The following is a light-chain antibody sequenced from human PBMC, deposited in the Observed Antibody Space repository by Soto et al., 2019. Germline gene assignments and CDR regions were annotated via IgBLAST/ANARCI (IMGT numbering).Light chain of an antibody. Sequence: EIVMTQSPATLSVSPGERATLSCRASQSVSSNLAWYQQKPGQAPRLLMYGASTRATGIPDRFSGSGSGTECTLTVSSLQSEDFAVYYCQQRNNWPPWTFGQGTKVEIK. CDR2: GAS. CDR3: QQRNNWPPWT. V-gene: IGKV3-15*01. J-gene: IGKJ1*01. CDR1: QSVSSN.